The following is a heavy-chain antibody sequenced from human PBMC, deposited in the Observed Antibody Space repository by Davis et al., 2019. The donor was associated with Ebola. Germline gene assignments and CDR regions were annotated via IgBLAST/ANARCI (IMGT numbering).Heavy chain of an antibody. CDR1: GFTFSSYS. D-gene: IGHD2-15*01. CDR2: ISSSSSYI. CDR3: ARGGAACSGGSCPRIDY. V-gene: IGHV3-21*01. Sequence: GESLKISCAASGFTFSSYSMNWVRQAPGKGLEWVSSISSSSSYIYYADSVKGRFTISRDNAKNSLYLQMNSLRAEDTAVYYCARGGAACSGGSCPRIDYWGQGTLVTVSS. J-gene: IGHJ4*02.